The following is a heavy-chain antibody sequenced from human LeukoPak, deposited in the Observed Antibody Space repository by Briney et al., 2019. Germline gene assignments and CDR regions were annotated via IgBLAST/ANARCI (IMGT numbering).Heavy chain of an antibody. CDR3: AIRLLVVTLDY. CDR1: GFTLSSYN. V-gene: IGHV3-48*01. Sequence: GGPLRLSCAASGFTLSSYNMNWVREAPGKGLEGVSYISSSRTIYYADSVKGRFTISRDNANNSLYRRMNSLRAEDTAVYYWAIRLLVVTLDYWGQGTLVTVSS. D-gene: IGHD3-22*01. J-gene: IGHJ4*02. CDR2: ISSSRTI.